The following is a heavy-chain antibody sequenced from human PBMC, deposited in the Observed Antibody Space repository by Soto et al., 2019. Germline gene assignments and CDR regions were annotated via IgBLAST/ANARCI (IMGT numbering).Heavy chain of an antibody. V-gene: IGHV6-1*01. Sequence: PSQTLSLTCAISGDSVFSNSAAWNWIRQSPSRGLEWLGRTYYRSKWYNDYAGSVRSRITINPDTSKNQFSLHLNSVTPDDTAVYYCARDLSGFFQHWGLGTLVTVPS. CDR1: GDSVFSNSAA. CDR3: ARDLSGFFQH. D-gene: IGHD3-3*02. CDR2: TYYRSKWYN. J-gene: IGHJ1*01.